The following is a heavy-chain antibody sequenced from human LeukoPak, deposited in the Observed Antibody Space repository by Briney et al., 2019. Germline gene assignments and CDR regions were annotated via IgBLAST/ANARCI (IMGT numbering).Heavy chain of an antibody. CDR1: GGSFSGYY. J-gene: IGHJ3*01. V-gene: IGHV4-34*01. Sequence: SETLSLTCAVYGGSFSGYYWSWIRQPPGKGLEWIGEINHSGSTKYNPSLKSRITISGDTSKNQFSLKLSSVTAADTAMYYCAIMYCYDSSGYGSTPVPWGQGTMVTVSS. CDR3: AIMYCYDSSGYGSTPVP. CDR2: INHSGST. D-gene: IGHD3-22*01.